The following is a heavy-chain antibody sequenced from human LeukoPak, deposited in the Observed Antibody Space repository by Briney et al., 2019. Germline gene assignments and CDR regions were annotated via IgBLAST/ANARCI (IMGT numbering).Heavy chain of an antibody. D-gene: IGHD4-17*01. CDR3: AKDLGGGDYASPPDY. J-gene: IGHJ4*02. CDR1: GFTFSTYA. CDR2: ISGSGGST. Sequence: PGGSLRLSCAASGFTFSTYAMSWVRQAPGKGLEWVSAISGSGGSTYYADSVKGRFTISRDNSKNTLYLQMNSLRAEDTAVHYCAKDLGGGDYASPPDYWGQGTLVTVSS. V-gene: IGHV3-23*01.